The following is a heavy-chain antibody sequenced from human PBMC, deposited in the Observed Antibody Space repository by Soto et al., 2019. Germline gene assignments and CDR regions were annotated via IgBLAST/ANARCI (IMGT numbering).Heavy chain of an antibody. D-gene: IGHD3-22*01. CDR1: GGSFSGYY. V-gene: IGHV4-34*01. Sequence: SKTLSLTCAVYGGSFSGYYWSWIRQPPGKGLEWIGEINHSGSTNYNPSLKSRVTISRDNAKNSLFLQMNSLRAEDTAVYYCLVYYYASSAYPYWGQGTLVTASS. CDR2: INHSGST. CDR3: LVYYYASSAYPY. J-gene: IGHJ4*02.